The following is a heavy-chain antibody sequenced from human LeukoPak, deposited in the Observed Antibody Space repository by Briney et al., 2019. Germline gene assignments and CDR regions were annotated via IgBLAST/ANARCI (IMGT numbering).Heavy chain of an antibody. CDR1: GFSFSNFE. Sequence: PGGSLRLSCEASGFSFSNFEMNWVRQPPGKGLEWVAYISEDATTVYYADSVRGRFTISRDDAKNSLYLQMSSLRAEDTAVYYCARDSGIGGTGNEFGYWGQGTLVTVSS. J-gene: IGHJ4*02. CDR3: ARDSGIGGTGNEFGY. D-gene: IGHD6-19*01. CDR2: ISEDATTV. V-gene: IGHV3-48*03.